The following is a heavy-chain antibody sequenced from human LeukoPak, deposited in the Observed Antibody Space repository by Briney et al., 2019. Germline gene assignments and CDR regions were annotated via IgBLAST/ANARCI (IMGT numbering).Heavy chain of an antibody. CDR1: GYTFTSYG. Sequence: ASVKVSCKASGYTFTSYGISWVRQAPGQGLEWMGWISAYNGNTNYAQKLQGRVTMTTDTSTSTAYMELRSLRSDDTAVYYSARRLDIVLMVYAVDYWGQGTLVTVSS. CDR3: ARRLDIVLMVYAVDY. D-gene: IGHD2-8*01. V-gene: IGHV1-18*01. CDR2: ISAYNGNT. J-gene: IGHJ4*02.